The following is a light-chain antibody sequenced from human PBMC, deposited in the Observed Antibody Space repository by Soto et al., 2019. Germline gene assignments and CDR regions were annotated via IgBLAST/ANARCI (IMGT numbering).Light chain of an antibody. CDR2: EVI. CDR3: SSNVVGTNLKI. V-gene: IGLV2-8*01. J-gene: IGLJ2*01. CDR1: YSDDGGSNY. Sequence: QSVLTQPPSASGSPGQSVTISCTGTYSDDGGSNYVSWYQQHPGKAPKLVIYEVIQRPSGVPDRFSGSRSGNTASLTVSRLQAEDEADYYCSSNVVGTNLKIFGGGTKVTVL.